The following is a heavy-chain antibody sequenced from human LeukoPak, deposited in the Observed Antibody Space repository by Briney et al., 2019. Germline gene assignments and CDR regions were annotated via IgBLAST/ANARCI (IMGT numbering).Heavy chain of an antibody. D-gene: IGHD5-24*01. CDR1: GFTFSSYA. Sequence: GGSLRLSCAASGFTFSSYAMSWVRQAPGKGLEWVSAISGSGSSTYYADSVKGRFTISRDNSKNTLYLQMNSLRAEDTALYYCAKRDGYNSNPLKDWGQGTLITVSS. J-gene: IGHJ4*02. V-gene: IGHV3-23*01. CDR2: ISGSGSST. CDR3: AKRDGYNSNPLKD.